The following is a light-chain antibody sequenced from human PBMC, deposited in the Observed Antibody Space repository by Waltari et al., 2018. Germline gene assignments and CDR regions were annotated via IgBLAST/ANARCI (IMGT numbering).Light chain of an antibody. CDR3: CSYARTYWR. Sequence: QSALPQPAPVSGSPGQPITIPCTGPSSDVGSYNLFSRYQHHPGKAPKLMIYEVSKRPSGVSNRFSGSKSGNTASLTISGIQAEDEADYYCCSYARTYWRFGGGTKVTV. V-gene: IGLV2-23*02. CDR2: EVS. J-gene: IGLJ2*01. CDR1: SSDVGSYNL.